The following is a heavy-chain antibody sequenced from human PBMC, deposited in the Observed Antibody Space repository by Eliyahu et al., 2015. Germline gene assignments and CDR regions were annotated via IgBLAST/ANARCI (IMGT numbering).Heavy chain of an antibody. CDR3: ARRARGDGYNYLDY. V-gene: IGHV3-64*01. J-gene: IGHJ4*02. Sequence: EVQLVESGGGLVQPGGSLRLSCAAXGFTFXSYAMHWVRQAPGKGLEYVSAISSNGGSTYYANSVKGRFTISRDNSKNTPYLQMGSLRAEDMAVYYCARRARGDGYNYLDYWGQGTLVTVSS. CDR1: GFTFXSYA. CDR2: ISSNGGST. D-gene: IGHD5-24*01.